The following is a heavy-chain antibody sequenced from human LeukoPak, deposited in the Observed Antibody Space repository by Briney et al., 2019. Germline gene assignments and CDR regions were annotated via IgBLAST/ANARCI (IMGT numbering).Heavy chain of an antibody. Sequence: GESLRISCKGSGYTFANYWIGWVRQMPGKGLEWMGIIYPGDSDTIYSASFQGQVTISADKSISTAYLQWSSLKASDTAMYYCARRDYDDYRDYWGQGTLVTVSS. CDR1: GYTFANYW. J-gene: IGHJ4*02. CDR3: ARRDYDDYRDY. D-gene: IGHD3-3*01. V-gene: IGHV5-51*01. CDR2: IYPGDSDT.